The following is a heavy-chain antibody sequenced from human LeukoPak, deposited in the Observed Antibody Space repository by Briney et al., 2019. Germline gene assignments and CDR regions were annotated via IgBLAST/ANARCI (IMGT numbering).Heavy chain of an antibody. J-gene: IGHJ4*02. CDR2: IRYDGSNK. CDR3: ARGLDNYGSGSSD. D-gene: IGHD3-10*01. V-gene: IGHV3-30*02. CDR1: GFTFSIYG. Sequence: GGSLRLSCAASGFTFSIYGVHWVRQAPGKGLEWVAFIRYDGSNKYYADSVKGRFTISRDNSKNTLYLQMNSLRAEDTAVYYCARGLDNYGSGSSDWGQGTLVTVSS.